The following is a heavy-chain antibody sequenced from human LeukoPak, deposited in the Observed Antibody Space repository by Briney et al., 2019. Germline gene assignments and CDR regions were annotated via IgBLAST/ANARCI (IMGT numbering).Heavy chain of an antibody. CDR3: ARGNRIAARPGGGDY. D-gene: IGHD6-6*01. CDR2: ISSSSTI. V-gene: IGHV3-48*01. Sequence: GGSLRLSCAASGFTFSSYSMNWVRQAPGKGLEWVSYISSSSTIYYADSVKGRFTISRDNARNSLYLQMNSLRAEDTAVYYCARGNRIAARPGGGDYWGQGTLVTVSS. CDR1: GFTFSSYS. J-gene: IGHJ4*02.